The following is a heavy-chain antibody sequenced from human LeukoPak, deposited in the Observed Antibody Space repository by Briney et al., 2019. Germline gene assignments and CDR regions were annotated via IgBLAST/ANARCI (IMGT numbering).Heavy chain of an antibody. V-gene: IGHV3-11*04. D-gene: IGHD6-19*01. J-gene: IGHJ6*03. CDR3: ARVASQSGSSGWGIYYYYYYMDV. CDR2: ISSSGSTI. Sequence: PGGSLRLSXAASGFTFSDYYMSWIRQAPGKGLEWVSYISSSGSTIYYADSVKGRFTISRDNAKNSLYLQMNSLRAEDTAVYYCARVASQSGSSGWGIYYYYYYMDVWGKGTTVTVSS. CDR1: GFTFSDYY.